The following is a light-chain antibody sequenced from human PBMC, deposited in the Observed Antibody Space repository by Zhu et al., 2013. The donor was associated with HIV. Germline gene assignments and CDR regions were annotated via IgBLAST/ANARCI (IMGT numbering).Light chain of an antibody. J-gene: IGKJ3*01. CDR3: QEYNSYAVFT. V-gene: IGKV1-5*01. Sequence: DIQMTQSPSTLSASVGDRVTITCRASQSISGWLAWYQQKPGKAPKLLIYDTSRLESGVPSRFRGSGSGTEFTLTISSLQPDDFATYYCQEYNSYAVFTFGPGTKVDIK. CDR1: QSISGW. CDR2: DTS.